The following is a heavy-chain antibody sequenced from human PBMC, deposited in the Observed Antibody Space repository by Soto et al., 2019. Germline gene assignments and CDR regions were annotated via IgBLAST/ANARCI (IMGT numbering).Heavy chain of an antibody. D-gene: IGHD6-25*01. J-gene: IGHJ6*02. CDR2: INPSGVST. Sequence: ASVKVSCKASGYTFTSYYMHWVRQAPGQGLEWMGIINPSGVSTSYAQKFQGRVTMTRDTSTSTVYMELSSLRSEDTAVYYCARDPVGTASGYSSETASGMDVWGQATTVTVSS. CDR3: ARDPVGTASGYSSETASGMDV. V-gene: IGHV1-46*01. CDR1: GYTFTSYY.